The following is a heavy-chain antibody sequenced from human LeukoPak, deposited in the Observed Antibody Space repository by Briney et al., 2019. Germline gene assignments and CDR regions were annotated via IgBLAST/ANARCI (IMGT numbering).Heavy chain of an antibody. CDR2: IGTNNGDT. Sequence: AASVKVSCKASGYTFTTYGINWVRQAPGQGLEWMAWIGTNNGDTNYAQKFQGRVTMTTDTSTTTAYMELRSLTSDDTAVYYCVRDGCSGSCYLGQHWGQGTLVTVSS. J-gene: IGHJ1*01. V-gene: IGHV1-18*01. D-gene: IGHD2-15*01. CDR1: GYTFTTYG. CDR3: VRDGCSGSCYLGQH.